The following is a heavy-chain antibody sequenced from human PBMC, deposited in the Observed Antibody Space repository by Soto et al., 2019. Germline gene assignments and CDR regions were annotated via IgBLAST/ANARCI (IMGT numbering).Heavy chain of an antibody. CDR1: GGSISSGGYY. CDR2: IYYSGST. J-gene: IGHJ4*02. V-gene: IGHV4-31*03. CDR3: ASEGGYYYDSSGYYYFDY. D-gene: IGHD3-22*01. Sequence: QVQLQESGPGLVKPSHTLSLTCTVSGGSISSGGYYWSWIRQHPGKGLKWIGYIYYSGSTYYNPSLKSRVTISVDTSKNQFSRKLSYVTAADTAVYYCASEGGYYYDSSGYYYFDYWGQGSLVSVSS.